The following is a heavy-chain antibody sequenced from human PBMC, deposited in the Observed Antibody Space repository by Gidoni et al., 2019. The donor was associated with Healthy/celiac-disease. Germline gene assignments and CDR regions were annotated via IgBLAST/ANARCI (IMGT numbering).Heavy chain of an antibody. D-gene: IGHD2-15*01. J-gene: IGHJ3*02. Sequence: EVQLLESGGGLVQPGGSLRLSCAASGFTFSSYAMSWVRQAPGKGLEWVSAISGSGGSTYYADSVKGRFTISRDNSKNTLYLQMNSLRAEDTAVYYCAKPHCSGGSCYSFAFDIWGQGTMVTVSS. CDR2: ISGSGGST. CDR1: GFTFSSYA. CDR3: AKPHCSGGSCYSFAFDI. V-gene: IGHV3-23*01.